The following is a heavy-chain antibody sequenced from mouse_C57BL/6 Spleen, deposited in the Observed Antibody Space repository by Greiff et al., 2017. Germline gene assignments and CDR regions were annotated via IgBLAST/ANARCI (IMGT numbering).Heavy chain of an antibody. J-gene: IGHJ1*03. V-gene: IGHV5-6*02. CDR3: ARHRGTGTSYWYFDV. Sequence: DVMLVESGGDLVKPGGSLKLSCAASGFTFSSYGMSWVRQTPDKRLEWVATISSGGSYTYYPDSVKGRFTISRDNAKNTLYLQMSSLKSEDTAMYYCARHRGTGTSYWYFDVWGTGTTVTVSS. D-gene: IGHD4-1*01. CDR2: ISSGGSYT. CDR1: GFTFSSYG.